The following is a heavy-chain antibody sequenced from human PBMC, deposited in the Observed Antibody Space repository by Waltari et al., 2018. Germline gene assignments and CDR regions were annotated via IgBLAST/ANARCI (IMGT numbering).Heavy chain of an antibody. J-gene: IGHJ4*02. D-gene: IGHD3-22*01. Sequence: EVQLLESGGGLVQPGGSLRLSCAASGFTFSSYAMSWVRQAPGKGLEWVSASSGSGGSTYYADSVKGRVTISRDNSKNTLYLQMNSLRAEDTAVYYCAKDSGYYYDSSGYDNWGQGTLVTVSS. CDR1: GFTFSSYA. CDR2: SSGSGGST. CDR3: AKDSGYYYDSSGYDN. V-gene: IGHV3-23*01.